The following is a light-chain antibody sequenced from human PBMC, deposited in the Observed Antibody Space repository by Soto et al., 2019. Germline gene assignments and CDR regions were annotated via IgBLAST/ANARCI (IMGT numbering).Light chain of an antibody. CDR3: QQPVSFPFT. V-gene: IGKV1-12*02. Sequence: DIPLTQSPASVSAAVGDRINISCRASEPIKTWLAWYQQKPGKGPQLLIYTASTLEAGVPSRFSARGSGTDFTLTISSLQTEDAAIYASQQPVSFPFTFGPGAKV. J-gene: IGKJ3*01. CDR2: TAS. CDR1: EPIKTW.